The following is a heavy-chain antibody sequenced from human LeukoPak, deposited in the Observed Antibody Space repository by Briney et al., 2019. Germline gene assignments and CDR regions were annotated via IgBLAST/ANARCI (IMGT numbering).Heavy chain of an antibody. Sequence: GGSLRLSCEGSAFIFSGHWMDWVRQAPGKGLEWVGRIKSKTDGGTTDYAAPVKGRFTISRDDSKNTLYLQMNSLKTEDTAVYYCTTGEYGGYDLSFDYWGQGTLVTVSS. CDR2: IKSKTDGGTT. CDR1: AFIFSGHW. J-gene: IGHJ4*02. CDR3: TTGEYGGYDLSFDY. V-gene: IGHV3-15*07. D-gene: IGHD5-12*01.